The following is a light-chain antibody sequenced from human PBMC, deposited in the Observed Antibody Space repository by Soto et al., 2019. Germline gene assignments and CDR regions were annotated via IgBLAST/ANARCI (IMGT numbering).Light chain of an antibody. CDR3: QQNYIAPWT. Sequence: DIQMTQSPSSLSASVGDTVTITCRASQTISIHLNWYQQKPGKAAKLLVYAASSLQTGVPSKFTGGGSGTDFTLTISSLRPEDYAAYYCQQNYIAPWTFGQGTKVDIK. CDR2: AAS. CDR1: QTISIH. V-gene: IGKV1-39*01. J-gene: IGKJ1*01.